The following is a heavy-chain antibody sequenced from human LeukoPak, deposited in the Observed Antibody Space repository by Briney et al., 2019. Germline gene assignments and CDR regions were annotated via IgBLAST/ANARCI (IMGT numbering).Heavy chain of an antibody. D-gene: IGHD3-22*01. CDR1: GYTFTSYG. CDR3: GNYDSRGKFDY. J-gene: IGHJ4*02. Sequence: ASVKVSCKASGYTFTSYGISWVRQAPGQGLEWMGWVSGYNGNTKYAQKFQGRVTMTTDTSTSTAYMELRSLRSDDTAVYFCGNYDSRGKFDYWGQGTRLTVSS. CDR2: VSGYNGNT. V-gene: IGHV1-18*01.